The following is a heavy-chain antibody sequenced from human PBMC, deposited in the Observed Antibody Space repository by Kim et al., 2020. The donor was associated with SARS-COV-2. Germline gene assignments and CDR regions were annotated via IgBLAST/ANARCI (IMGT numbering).Heavy chain of an antibody. J-gene: IGHJ5*02. CDR3: ARAAAGSYYWWFDP. CDR2: ISYDGSNK. CDR1: GFTFSSYA. D-gene: IGHD1-26*01. V-gene: IGHV3-30*04. Sequence: GGSLRLSCAASGFTFSSYAMHWVRQAPGKGLEWVAVISYDGSNKYYADSVKGRFTISRDNSKNTLYLQMNSLRAEDTAVYYCARAAAGSYYWWFDPWGQGTLVTVSS.